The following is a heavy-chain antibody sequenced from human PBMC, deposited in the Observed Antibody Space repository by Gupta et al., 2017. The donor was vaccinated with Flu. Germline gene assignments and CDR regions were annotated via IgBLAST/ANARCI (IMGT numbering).Heavy chain of an antibody. V-gene: IGHV4-34*01. D-gene: IGHD4-4*01. J-gene: IGHJ5*02. CDR2: IDKSGGT. CDR3: TRLGGFTVGYTWFDP. CDR1: LSGSY. Sequence: LSGSYWSWIRQPPGKGPEWIGEIDKSGGTSYNPSLKGRVTMSVDTSKKQFSLNLYSVTAADTARDYCTRLGGFTVGYTWFDPWGQGTLGTVSS.